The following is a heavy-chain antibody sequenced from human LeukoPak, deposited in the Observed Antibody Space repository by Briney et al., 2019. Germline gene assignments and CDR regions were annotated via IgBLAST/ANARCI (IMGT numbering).Heavy chain of an antibody. CDR1: GGSISSYY. V-gene: IGHV4-59*01. CDR2: IYYSGST. D-gene: IGHD3-22*01. J-gene: IGHJ5*02. CDR3: ARGQGPSYYDSSGYRNWFDP. Sequence: SETLSLTCTVSGGSISSYYWSWIRQPPGKGLEWIGYIYYSGSTNYNPSLKSRVTISVDTSKNQSSLKLSSVTAADTAVYYCARGQGPSYYDSSGYRNWFDPWGQGTLVTVSS.